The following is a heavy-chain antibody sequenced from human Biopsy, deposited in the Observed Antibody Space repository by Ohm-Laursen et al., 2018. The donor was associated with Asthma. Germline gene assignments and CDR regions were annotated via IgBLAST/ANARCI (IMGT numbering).Heavy chain of an antibody. J-gene: IGHJ4*02. D-gene: IGHD3-22*01. CDR3: VRHQYSSSWSTFDY. Sequence: SDTLSLTRPVSGGSITSSSYYWGWIRQPPGKGMEWIGSMYHSGSPYYHPSLKSRATISVDTSKNQLSLKMSSVTAADTAVYFCVRHQYSSSWSTFDYWGQGALVTVSS. V-gene: IGHV4-39*01. CDR1: GGSITSSSYY. CDR2: MYHSGSP.